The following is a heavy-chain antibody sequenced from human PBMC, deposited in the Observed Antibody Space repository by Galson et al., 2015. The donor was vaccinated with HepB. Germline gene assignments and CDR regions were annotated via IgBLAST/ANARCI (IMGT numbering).Heavy chain of an antibody. CDR1: GFTFSSYA. CDR3: ASPLFNSGGAFDI. Sequence: SLRLSCAASGFTFSSYAMHWVRQAPGKGLEWVAVISYDGSNKYYADSVKGRFTISRDNSKNTLYLQMNSLRAEDTAVYYCASPLFNSGGAFDIWGQGTMVTISS. D-gene: IGHD2-21*01. J-gene: IGHJ3*02. CDR2: ISYDGSNK. V-gene: IGHV3-30*04.